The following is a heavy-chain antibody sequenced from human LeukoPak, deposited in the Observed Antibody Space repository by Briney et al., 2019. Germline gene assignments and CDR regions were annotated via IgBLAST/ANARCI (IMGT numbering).Heavy chain of an antibody. CDR3: AKDMVRGVTSYYMDV. Sequence: GGSLRLSCAASGFSFRTYGMHWVRQAPGKGLDWVAFIQYDGSNKYYSDSVKGRFTISRDNSKNTLYLQMSSLRAEDTAVYYCAKDMVRGVTSYYMDVWGKGTTVTISS. V-gene: IGHV3-30*02. CDR2: IQYDGSNK. J-gene: IGHJ6*03. CDR1: GFSFRTYG. D-gene: IGHD3-10*01.